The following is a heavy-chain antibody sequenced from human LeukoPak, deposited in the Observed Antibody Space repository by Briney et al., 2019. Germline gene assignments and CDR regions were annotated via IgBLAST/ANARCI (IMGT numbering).Heavy chain of an antibody. Sequence: GASVKVSCKASGYTFTSYYMHWVRQAPGQGLEWMGIISPSGGSTSYAQKFQGRVTMTRDTSISTAYMELSRLRSDDTAVYYCARGGGYDTQIGDYWGQGTLVTVSS. CDR3: ARGGGYDTQIGDY. CDR2: ISPSGGST. V-gene: IGHV1-46*01. CDR1: GYTFTSYY. D-gene: IGHD5-12*01. J-gene: IGHJ4*02.